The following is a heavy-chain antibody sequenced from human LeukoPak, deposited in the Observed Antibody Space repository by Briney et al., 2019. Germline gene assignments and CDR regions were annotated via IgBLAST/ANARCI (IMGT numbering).Heavy chain of an antibody. D-gene: IGHD2-2*01. Sequence: GGSLRLSCAASGFTFSSYAMSWVRQAPGKGQEWVSAISGSGGSTYYADSVKGRFTISRENSRNTLYLQMNRLRAEDTAVYYCAKDAPVNIVVVPAAISWGQGTLVTVSS. CDR3: AKDAPVNIVVVPAAIS. CDR2: ISGSGGST. J-gene: IGHJ4*02. V-gene: IGHV3-23*01. CDR1: GFTFSSYA.